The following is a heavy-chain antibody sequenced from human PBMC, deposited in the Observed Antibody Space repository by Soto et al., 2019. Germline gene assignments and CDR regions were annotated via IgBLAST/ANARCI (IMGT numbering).Heavy chain of an antibody. Sequence: QGQLVQSGAELKKPGSSVKVSCKASGGTFSSYAISWVRQAPGQGLEWMGGIIPIFGTANYAQKVQGRVTTTADKSTSTAYMELSSLRSEDTAVYYCARYCSSTSCYSPYYYYGMDVWGQGTTVTVSS. D-gene: IGHD2-2*02. CDR2: IIPIFGTA. CDR1: GGTFSSYA. V-gene: IGHV1-69*06. J-gene: IGHJ6*02. CDR3: ARYCSSTSCYSPYYYYGMDV.